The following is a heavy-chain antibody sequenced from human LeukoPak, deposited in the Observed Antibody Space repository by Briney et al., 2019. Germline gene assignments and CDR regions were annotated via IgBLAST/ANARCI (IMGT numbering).Heavy chain of an antibody. CDR1: GYTSTSYY. Sequence: ASVKVSCKASGYTSTSYYMHWVRQAPGQGLEWMGIINPSGGSTSYAQKFQGRVTMTRDTSTSTVYMELSSRRSEDTAVYYCARGGYSYDLRQSLMIYYWGQGTLVNGSP. CDR3: ARGGYSYDLRQSLMIYY. V-gene: IGHV1-46*01. D-gene: IGHD5-18*01. CDR2: INPSGGST. J-gene: IGHJ4*02.